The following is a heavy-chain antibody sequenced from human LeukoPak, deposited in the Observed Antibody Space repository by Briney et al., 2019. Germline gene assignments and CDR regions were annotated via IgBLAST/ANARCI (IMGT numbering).Heavy chain of an antibody. CDR3: ARAPRDITIFGVVMVHYGMDV. CDR1: GYTFTSYG. V-gene: IGHV1-18*01. Sequence: GASVKVSCKASGYTFTSYGISWVRQAPGQGLEWMGWISAYNGNTNYAQKLQGRVTMTTDTSTSTAYMELRSLRSEDTAVYYCARAPRDITIFGVVMVHYGMDVWGQGTTVTVSS. J-gene: IGHJ6*02. D-gene: IGHD3-3*01. CDR2: ISAYNGNT.